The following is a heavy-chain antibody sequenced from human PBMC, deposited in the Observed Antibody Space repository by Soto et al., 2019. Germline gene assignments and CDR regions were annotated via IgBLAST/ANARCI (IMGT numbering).Heavy chain of an antibody. V-gene: IGHV3-23*01. Sequence: GGTLKLSCAAPRLSFSSYDISWVRQAPGKGLEWVSLISASGDNTYYADSVKGRFTISRDSAKNSLYLQMNSLRAEDTAVYYCARERWVVVAAKYFDYWGQGT. D-gene: IGHD2-15*01. J-gene: IGHJ4*02. CDR3: ARERWVVVAAKYFDY. CDR1: RLSFSSYD. CDR2: ISASGDNT.